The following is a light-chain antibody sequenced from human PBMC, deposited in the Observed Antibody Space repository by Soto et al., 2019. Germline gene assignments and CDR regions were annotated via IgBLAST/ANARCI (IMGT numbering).Light chain of an antibody. CDR1: SSDVGSYNL. Sequence: QCALTQPASVSGSPGQSVTISCTGTSSDVGSYNLVSWYQQHPGKATKLMIYEGNKRPSGVSNRFSGSKSGNTSSLRISGLQAEDEDEYYCCSYAGSTTYVFGVGTKVTVL. CDR3: CSYAGSTTYV. V-gene: IGLV2-23*01. J-gene: IGLJ1*01. CDR2: EGN.